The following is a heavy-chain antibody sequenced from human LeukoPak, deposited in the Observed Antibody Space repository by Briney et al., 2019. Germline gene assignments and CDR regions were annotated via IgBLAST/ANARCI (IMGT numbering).Heavy chain of an antibody. J-gene: IGHJ4*02. D-gene: IGHD6-19*01. V-gene: IGHV1-69*06. CDR3: ARDSSGWYPGFFDY. Sequence: GSSVKVSCKASGGTFSSYAISWVRQAPGQGLEWMGGIIPIFGTANYAQKFQGRVTITADKSTSTAYMELSSLRSEDTAVYYCARDSSGWYPGFFDYWGQGTLVTVSS. CDR1: GGTFSSYA. CDR2: IIPIFGTA.